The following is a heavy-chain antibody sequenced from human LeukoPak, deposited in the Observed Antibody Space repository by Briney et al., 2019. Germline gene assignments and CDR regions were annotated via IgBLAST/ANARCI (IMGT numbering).Heavy chain of an antibody. V-gene: IGHV3-30*03. J-gene: IGHJ4*02. CDR3: ARDNYYYDSSGYYHFDY. CDR1: GFTFSSYG. D-gene: IGHD3-22*01. Sequence: GGSLRLSCAASGFTFSSYGMHWVRQAPGKGLEWVAVISYDGSNKYYADSVKGRFTISRDNSKNTLYLQMNSLRAEDTAVYYCARDNYYYDSSGYYHFDYWGQGTLVTVSS. CDR2: ISYDGSNK.